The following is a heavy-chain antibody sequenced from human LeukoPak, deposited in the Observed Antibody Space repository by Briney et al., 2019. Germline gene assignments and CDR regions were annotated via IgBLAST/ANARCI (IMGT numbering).Heavy chain of an antibody. Sequence: ASVKVSCKASGYTFTSYGISWVRQAPGQGLEWMGWISAYNGNTNYAQKLQGRVTMTTDTSTSIAYMELRSLRSDDTAVYYCARDHNGIVVVTPFDYWGQGTLVTVSS. V-gene: IGHV1-18*01. CDR3: ARDHNGIVVVTPFDY. D-gene: IGHD3-22*01. J-gene: IGHJ4*02. CDR1: GYTFTSYG. CDR2: ISAYNGNT.